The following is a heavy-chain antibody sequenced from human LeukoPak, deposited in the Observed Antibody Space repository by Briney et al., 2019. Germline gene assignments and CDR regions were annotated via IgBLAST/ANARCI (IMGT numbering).Heavy chain of an antibody. CDR2: IIPIFGTA. V-gene: IGHV1-69*13. Sequence: SVKVSCKASGGTFSSYAISWVRQAPGQGLEWMGGIIPIFGTANYAQKFQGRVTITADESTSTAYMELSSLRSEDTAVYYWARGVRDFWSGRFDSWGQGTLVTVSS. J-gene: IGHJ4*02. D-gene: IGHD3-3*01. CDR1: GGTFSSYA. CDR3: ARGVRDFWSGRFDS.